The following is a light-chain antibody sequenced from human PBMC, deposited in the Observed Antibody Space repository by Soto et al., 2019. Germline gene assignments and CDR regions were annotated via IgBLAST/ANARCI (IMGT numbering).Light chain of an antibody. J-gene: IGKJ1*01. CDR3: QRYSSSPRT. V-gene: IGKV3-20*01. CDR1: QSVSSSF. CDR2: GAS. Sequence: EIVLTQSPGTLSLSPGERATLSCRASQSVSSSFLAWYQQKPGQAPRLLIYGASSRATGIPDRFSGSGSGTDFALTISRPEPEDFAVYYCQRYSSSPRTFGQGTQVEI.